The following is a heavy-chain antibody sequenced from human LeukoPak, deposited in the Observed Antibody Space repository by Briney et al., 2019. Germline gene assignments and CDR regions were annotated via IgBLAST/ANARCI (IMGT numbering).Heavy chain of an antibody. CDR3: AKELLPYCGGDCYSVPDAFDI. CDR2: IWYDGSNK. V-gene: IGHV3-33*06. Sequence: GGSLRLSCAASGFTFSSYGMHWVRQAPGKGLEWVAVIWYDGSNKYYADSMKGRFTISRDNSKNTLYLQMNSLRAEDTAVYYCAKELLPYCGGDCYSVPDAFDIWGQGTMVTVSS. D-gene: IGHD2-21*02. J-gene: IGHJ3*02. CDR1: GFTFSSYG.